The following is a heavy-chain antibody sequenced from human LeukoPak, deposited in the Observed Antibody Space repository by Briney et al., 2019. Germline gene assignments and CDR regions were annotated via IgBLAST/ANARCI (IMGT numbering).Heavy chain of an antibody. CDR1: GGSISSYY. J-gene: IGHJ4*02. D-gene: IGHD3-10*01. CDR3: ARLGRGSNFDY. V-gene: IGHV4-59*01. CDR2: MYYSGST. Sequence: PSETLSLTCTVSGGSISSYYWSWIRQPPGKGLEWIGYMYYSGSTNYNPSLKSRVTISVDTSKNQFSLKLSSVTAADTAVYYCARLGRGSNFDYWGQGTLVTVSS.